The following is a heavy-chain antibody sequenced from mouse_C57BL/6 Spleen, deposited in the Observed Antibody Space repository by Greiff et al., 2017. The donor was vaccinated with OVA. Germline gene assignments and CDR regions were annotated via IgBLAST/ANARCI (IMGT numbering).Heavy chain of an antibody. D-gene: IGHD2-4*01. CDR1: GYTFTSYW. Sequence: QVQLQQPGAELVRPGTSVKLSCKASGYTFTSYWMHWVKQRPGQGLEWIGVIDPSDSYTNYNQKFKGKATLTVDTSSSTAYMQLSSLTSEDSAVYYCARGLYYDYPDYWGQGTTLTVSS. CDR2: IDPSDSYT. V-gene: IGHV1-59*01. CDR3: ARGLYYDYPDY. J-gene: IGHJ2*01.